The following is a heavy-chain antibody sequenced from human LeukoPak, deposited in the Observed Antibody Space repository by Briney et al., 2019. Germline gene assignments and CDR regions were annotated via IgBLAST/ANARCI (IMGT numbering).Heavy chain of an antibody. CDR2: IKSDGAGT. V-gene: IGHV3-74*01. CDR3: ARGGYGAYMG. CDR1: GFSFSSFW. J-gene: IGHJ4*02. D-gene: IGHD4-17*01. Sequence: GGSLRLSCAASGFSFSSFWMHWVRQAPGKGLVWVSGIKSDGAGTSYVDSVKGRFTISRDNAKNTLDLQMNSLRAEDTAVYYCARGGYGAYMGWGQGMLVTVSS.